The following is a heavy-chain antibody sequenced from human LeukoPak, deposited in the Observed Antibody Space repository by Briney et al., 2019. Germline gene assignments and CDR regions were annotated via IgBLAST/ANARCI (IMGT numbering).Heavy chain of an antibody. CDR3: ARSKQQTSSRDY. CDR2: INPNSGGT. Sequence: AAVKVSCKASGYTFTGYYMHWVRQAPGQGLEWMGWINPNSGGTNYAQKFQGRVTMTRDTSISTAYMELSRLRSDDTAVYYCARSKQQTSSRDYWGQGTLVTVSS. D-gene: IGHD6-13*01. V-gene: IGHV1-2*02. J-gene: IGHJ4*02. CDR1: GYTFTGYY.